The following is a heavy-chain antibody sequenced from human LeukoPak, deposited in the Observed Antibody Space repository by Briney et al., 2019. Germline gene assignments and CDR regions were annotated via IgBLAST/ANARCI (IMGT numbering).Heavy chain of an antibody. CDR2: INHSGST. V-gene: IGHV4-34*01. D-gene: IGHD1-7*01. CDR1: GGSFSGYY. CDR3: ARSGTLYRYTPGFDP. Sequence: SETLSLTSAVYGGSFSGYYWSWIRQPPGKGLEWIGEINHSGSTNYNPSLKSRVTISVDTSKNQFSLKLSSVTAADTAVYYCARSGTLYRYTPGFDPWGQGTLVTVSS. J-gene: IGHJ5*02.